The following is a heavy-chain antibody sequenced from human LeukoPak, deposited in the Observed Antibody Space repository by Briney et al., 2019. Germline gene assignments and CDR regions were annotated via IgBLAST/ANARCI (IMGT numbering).Heavy chain of an antibody. D-gene: IGHD3-16*01. J-gene: IGHJ4*02. CDR2: IYYSGGT. CDR1: GGSISSSSHY. Sequence: SETLSLTCIVSGGSISSSSHYWGWIRQPPGKGLEWIGSIYYSGGTYYNPSLKSRVTMSVDTSKSQFSLKLNSVIAADTAVYYCARWGGEPHLPFDYWGQGTLVTVSS. V-gene: IGHV4-39*07. CDR3: ARWGGEPHLPFDY.